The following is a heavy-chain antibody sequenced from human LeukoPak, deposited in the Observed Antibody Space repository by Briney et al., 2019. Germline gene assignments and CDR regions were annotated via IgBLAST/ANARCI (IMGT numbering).Heavy chain of an antibody. Sequence: PSETLSLTCAVYGGSFSGYYWSWIRQPPGKGLEWIGEINPSGSTNYNPSLKSRVTIPVDTSKNQFSLKLSSVPAADTAVYYCARALTRGYCTGGVCYRSPGCYDYWGQGTLVTVSS. J-gene: IGHJ4*02. D-gene: IGHD2-8*02. CDR2: INPSGST. CDR3: ARALTRGYCTGGVCYRSPGCYDY. CDR1: GGSFSGYY. V-gene: IGHV4-34*01.